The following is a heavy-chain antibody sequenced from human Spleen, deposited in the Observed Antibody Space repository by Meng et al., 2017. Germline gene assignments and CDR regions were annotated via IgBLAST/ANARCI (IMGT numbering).Heavy chain of an antibody. V-gene: IGHV4-34*01. CDR1: GFTFSSYW. Sequence: ESLKISCAASGFTFSSYWMSWVRQAPGKGLEWIGEINHSGSTNYNPSLKSRVTISVDTSKNQFSLKLSSVTAADTAVYYCARGRRVIHPYYFDHWGQGTRVTCFS. CDR2: INHSGST. J-gene: IGHJ4*02. CDR3: ARGRRVIHPYYFDH. D-gene: IGHD3-10*01.